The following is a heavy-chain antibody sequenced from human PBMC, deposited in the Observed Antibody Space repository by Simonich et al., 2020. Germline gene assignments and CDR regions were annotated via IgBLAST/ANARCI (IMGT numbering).Heavy chain of an antibody. D-gene: IGHD2-8*01. J-gene: IGHJ4*02. CDR1: GFTFSSYG. V-gene: IGHV3-33*01. CDR3: ARGANGDY. CDR2: IWYDGSNK. Sequence: VQRVESGGGLVQPGGSLRLSCAASGFTFSSYGVHWVGQAPGKGLGWVAVIWYDGSNKYYADSVKGRFTISRDNSKNTLYLQMNSLRAEDTAVYYCARGANGDYWGQGTLVTVSS.